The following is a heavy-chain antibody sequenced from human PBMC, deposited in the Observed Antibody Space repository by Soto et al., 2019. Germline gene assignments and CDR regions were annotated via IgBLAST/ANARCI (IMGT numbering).Heavy chain of an antibody. CDR3: ARGVHYDSSGYYYCY. CDR1: GGTFSTYA. CDR2: IIPLFGTA. V-gene: IGHV1-69*13. J-gene: IGHJ4*02. Sequence: SVKVSCKASGGTFSTYAIDWVRQAPGQGLEWMGGIIPLFGTAKYAQNFQGRITITADESTNTAYMELRSLRSQDTAVYYCARGVHYDSSGYYYCYWGQGTLVTVSS. D-gene: IGHD3-22*01.